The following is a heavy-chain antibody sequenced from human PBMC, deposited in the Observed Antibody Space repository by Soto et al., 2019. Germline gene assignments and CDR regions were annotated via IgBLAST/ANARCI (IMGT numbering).Heavy chain of an antibody. CDR3: ARGRYGGY. CDR1: GYTFTSYG. D-gene: IGHD3-10*01. Sequence: QVHLVQSGAEVKKPGASVKVSCKASGYTFTSYGITWVRQAPGQGLEWMGWISAHNGNTDYSQKLQGRAIVTRYSSTSTACRELRSLRPVGTAVSYSARGRYGGYWGQGALVTVSS. V-gene: IGHV1-18*01. J-gene: IGHJ4*02. CDR2: ISAHNGNT.